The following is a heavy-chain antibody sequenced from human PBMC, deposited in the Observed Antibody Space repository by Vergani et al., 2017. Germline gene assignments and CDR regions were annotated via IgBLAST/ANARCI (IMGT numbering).Heavy chain of an antibody. CDR1: GYSFDFYW. D-gene: IGHD3-3*02. V-gene: IGHV5-51*01. Sequence: EVQLVQSGAEVKKPGESLKISCKASGYSFDFYWIAWVRQMPGKGLEWMGIIYPGDSNTKYSPSFQGQIIISVDKSITTAFLQWSSLKASDTAVYYCARQDADGIYYFDQWGQGTLVTVTS. CDR3: ARQDADGIYYFDQ. J-gene: IGHJ4*02. CDR2: IYPGDSNT.